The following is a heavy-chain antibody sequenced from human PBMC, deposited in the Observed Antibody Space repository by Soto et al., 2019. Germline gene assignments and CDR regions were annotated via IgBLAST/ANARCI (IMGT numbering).Heavy chain of an antibody. Sequence: LETLSLTCTVSGVSITYYYWSWIRQPPGKGLEWIGYIYYSGNTNYNPSLKSRVTISVDTSKNQFSLKLSSVTAADTAVYYCARQRGYNYGYGRDFDYWGQGTLVTVSS. CDR2: IYYSGNT. CDR1: GVSITYYY. J-gene: IGHJ4*02. CDR3: ARQRGYNYGYGRDFDY. V-gene: IGHV4-59*08. D-gene: IGHD5-18*01.